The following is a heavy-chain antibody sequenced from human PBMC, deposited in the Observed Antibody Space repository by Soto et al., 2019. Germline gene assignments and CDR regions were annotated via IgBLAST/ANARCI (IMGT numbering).Heavy chain of an antibody. D-gene: IGHD2-21*02. V-gene: IGHV3-30*04. J-gene: IGHJ5*02. CDR1: GFTFNSYA. CDR2: ISPDGRNK. CDR3: ARDATEGNWFDP. Sequence: QVQLVESRGGVVQPGRSLRLSCAASGFTFNSYAMHWVRQAPGKGLEWVAVISPDGRNKYYADSAKGRFTISRDNSKNTLYLQMNSLRTEDTALFYCARDATEGNWFDPWGQGTLVTVSS.